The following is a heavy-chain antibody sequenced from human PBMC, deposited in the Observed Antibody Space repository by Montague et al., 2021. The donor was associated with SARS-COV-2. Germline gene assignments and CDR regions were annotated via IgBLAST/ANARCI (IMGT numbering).Heavy chain of an antibody. CDR1: GGSISNSSYY. CDR2: IYYSGST. D-gene: IGHD3-3*01. J-gene: IGHJ5*02. V-gene: IGHV4-39*01. CDR3: ARQKMGSVTIFGVVRHDRWFDP. Sequence: SETLSLTCTVSGGSISNSSYYWGWIRQPPGKGLEWIGNIYYSGSTYYNPSLKSRVTISVDTSKNQFSLKLSSVTAADTAVYYCARQKMGSVTIFGVVRHDRWFDPWGQGTLVTVSS.